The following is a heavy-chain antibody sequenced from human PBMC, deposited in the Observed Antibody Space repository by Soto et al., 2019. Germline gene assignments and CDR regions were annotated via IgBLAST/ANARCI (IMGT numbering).Heavy chain of an antibody. CDR3: ARDLRYYDSSGYYGAVWFDP. D-gene: IGHD3-22*01. CDR2: IYYSGST. CDR1: GGSVSSGSYY. Sequence: TLSLTCTVSGGSVSSGSYYWSWIRQPPGKGLEWIGYIYYSGSTNYNPSLKSRVTISVDTSKNQFSLKLSSVTAADTAVYYCARDLRYYDSSGYYGAVWFDPWGQGTLVTVSS. J-gene: IGHJ5*02. V-gene: IGHV4-61*01.